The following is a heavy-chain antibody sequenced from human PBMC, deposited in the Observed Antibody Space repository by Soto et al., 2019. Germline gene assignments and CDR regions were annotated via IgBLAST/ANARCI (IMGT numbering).Heavy chain of an antibody. CDR2: IYYSGTT. D-gene: IGHD2-8*01. CDR3: ARDGGFCTTGVCPVYYYCGMDV. CDR1: GGSIRSGEYD. Sequence: QVQLQESGPGLVKPSQTLSLTCTVSGGSIRSGEYDWSWIRQPPGEGLEWIGYIYYSGTTYNNPSLKSRVTISVDTSYNQFSLKLSSVTAADTAVYYCARDGGFCTTGVCPVYYYCGMDVWGQGTTVTVSS. J-gene: IGHJ6*02. V-gene: IGHV4-30-4*01.